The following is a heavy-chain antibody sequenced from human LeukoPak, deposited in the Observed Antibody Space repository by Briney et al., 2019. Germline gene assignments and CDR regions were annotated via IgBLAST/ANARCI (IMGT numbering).Heavy chain of an antibody. CDR2: SDGSST. J-gene: IGHJ4*02. CDR1: GFTSSSYW. CDR3: ARGGDY. V-gene: IGHV3-74*01. D-gene: IGHD3-16*01. Sequence: GRSLRLSCAASGFTSSSYWMHWVRQAPGKGLVWVSRSDGSSTSYADSVKGRFTISRDNAKNTLYLQMNSLRAEDTAVYYCARGGDYWGQGTLVTVSS.